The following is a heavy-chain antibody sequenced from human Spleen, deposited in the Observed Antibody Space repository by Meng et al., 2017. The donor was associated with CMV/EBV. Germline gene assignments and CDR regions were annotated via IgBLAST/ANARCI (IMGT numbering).Heavy chain of an antibody. Sequence: ASVKVSCKASGYTFSGYYIHSVRQAPGPGLECMGWINLNSGGTRSAQKFQGGVTVTRDTSISTAYMGLHRMRSDDTALYFCAREGFCSSITCPRGPFSDYWGQGTVVTVSS. V-gene: IGHV1-2*02. CDR3: AREGFCSSITCPRGPFSDY. CDR2: INLNSGGT. J-gene: IGHJ4*02. CDR1: GYTFSGYY. D-gene: IGHD2-2*01.